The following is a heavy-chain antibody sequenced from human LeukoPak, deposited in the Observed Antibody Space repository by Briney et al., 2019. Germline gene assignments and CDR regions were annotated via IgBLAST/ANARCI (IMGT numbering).Heavy chain of an antibody. V-gene: IGHV1-2*04. J-gene: IGHJ4*02. CDR1: GYTFTGYY. CDR2: VNPNSGGT. CDR3: ARNFREGFLEWLLFY. D-gene: IGHD3-3*01. Sequence: ASVKVSCKASGYTFTGYYMHWVRQAPGQGLEWMGWVNPNSGGTNYAQKFQGWVTMTRDTSISTACMELSRLRSDDTAVYYCARNFREGFLEWLLFYWGQGTLVTVSS.